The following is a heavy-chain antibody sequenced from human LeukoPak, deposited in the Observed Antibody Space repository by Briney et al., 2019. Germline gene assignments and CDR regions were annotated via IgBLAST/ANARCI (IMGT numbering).Heavy chain of an antibody. CDR3: ARDPGTDGSSWYVLDN. CDR2: SGSGANT. V-gene: IGHV3-23*01. Sequence: GGSLRLPCTASGFTFSNYALSWARQAPGKGLEWVVSGSGANTYYADSVKGRFTISRDNAKNSLYLQMNSLRAEDTAVYYCARDPGTDGSSWYVLDNWGQGTLVTVSA. CDR1: GFTFSNYA. J-gene: IGHJ4*02. D-gene: IGHD6-13*01.